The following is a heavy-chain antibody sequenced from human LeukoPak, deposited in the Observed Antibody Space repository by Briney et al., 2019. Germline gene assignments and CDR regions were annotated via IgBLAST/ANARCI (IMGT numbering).Heavy chain of an antibody. CDR3: ARGDNYAGGGRKWFGA. D-gene: IGHD3-16*01. V-gene: IGHV4-4*07. CDR2: IHTSGTT. CDR1: CDSMGTYF. J-gene: IGHJ5*02. Sequence: PPETLSLTCTVTCDSMGTYFWSLIPQPAGKGLEWIGRIHTSGTTWYNASLQRRATMSIDAPNHQLSLPLTSVTAAHTALFFFARGDNYAGGGRKWFGARSQGSPFT.